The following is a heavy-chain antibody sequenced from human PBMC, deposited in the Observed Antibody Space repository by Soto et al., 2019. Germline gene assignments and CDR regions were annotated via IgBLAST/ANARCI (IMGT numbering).Heavy chain of an antibody. CDR2: IIPVLGIA. J-gene: IGHJ3*01. V-gene: IGHV1-69*02. D-gene: IGHD3-10*01. CDR3: ASEGASGDHASDC. Sequence: QVQLVQSGAEVKKPGSSVKVSCKASGGSFTRYTFNWVRQAPGQGLEWMGRIIPVLGIANNAQKFQGRLTMTADTYARTAYMELSSLRSEDTAVYFCASEGASGDHASDCWGHGTIVTVSS. CDR1: GGSFTRYT.